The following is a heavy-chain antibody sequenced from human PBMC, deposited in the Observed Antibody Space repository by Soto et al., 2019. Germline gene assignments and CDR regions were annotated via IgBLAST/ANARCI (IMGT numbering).Heavy chain of an antibody. V-gene: IGHV4-59*08. CDR3: ASVVVPAAMLPKDFYYYYYMDV. D-gene: IGHD2-2*01. CDR2: IYYSGST. J-gene: IGHJ6*03. CDR1: GGSISSYY. Sequence: PSETLSLTCTVSGGSISSYYWSWIRQPPGKGLEWIGYIYYSGSTNYNPSLKSRVTISVDTSKNQFSLKLSSVTAADTAVYYCASVVVPAAMLPKDFYYYYYMDVWGKGTTVTVS.